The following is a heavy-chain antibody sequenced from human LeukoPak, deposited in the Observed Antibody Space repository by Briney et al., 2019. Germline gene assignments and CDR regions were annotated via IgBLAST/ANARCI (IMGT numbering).Heavy chain of an antibody. Sequence: PGGSLRLSCAAYGFTFDDYGMSWVRQAPGKGLEWVSGINWNGGSTGYADSVKGRFTISRDNAKNSLYLQMNSLRAEDTALYYCAIVSTIFGVSGGFDYWGQGTLVTVSS. CDR2: INWNGGST. V-gene: IGHV3-20*04. J-gene: IGHJ4*02. D-gene: IGHD3-3*01. CDR3: AIVSTIFGVSGGFDY. CDR1: GFTFDDYG.